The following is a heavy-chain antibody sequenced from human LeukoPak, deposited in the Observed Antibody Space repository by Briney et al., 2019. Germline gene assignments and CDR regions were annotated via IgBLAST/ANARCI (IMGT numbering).Heavy chain of an antibody. Sequence: GGSLRLSCAASGFTVSSKDMNWVRQAPGKGLEWVSVLYSGGRTYYADSVKGRFTISRDNSKHTLFLHMSSLRAEDTAVYYCAKGSPLDLGAGQSYYYGMGVWGQGTTVTVSS. D-gene: IGHD3-10*01. CDR1: GFTVSSKD. CDR3: AKGSPLDLGAGQSYYYGMGV. V-gene: IGHV3-53*01. J-gene: IGHJ6*02. CDR2: LYSGGRT.